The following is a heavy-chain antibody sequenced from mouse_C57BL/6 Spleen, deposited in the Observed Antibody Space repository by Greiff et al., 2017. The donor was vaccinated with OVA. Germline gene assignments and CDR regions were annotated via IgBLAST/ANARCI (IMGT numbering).Heavy chain of an antibody. Sequence: QVQLKQSGAELVRPGASVKLSCKASGYTFTSYGISWVKQRPGQGLEWIGEIYPGSGNTYYNEKFKGKVTLTVDKSSSTAYMQLSSLTSEDSAVYCCSKYYYDNSYAMGCWGQGTTVTVAS. D-gene: IGHD1-1*01. CDR3: SKYYYDNSYAMGC. V-gene: IGHV1-81*01. CDR2: IYPGSGNT. CDR1: GYTFTSYG. J-gene: IGHJ4*01.